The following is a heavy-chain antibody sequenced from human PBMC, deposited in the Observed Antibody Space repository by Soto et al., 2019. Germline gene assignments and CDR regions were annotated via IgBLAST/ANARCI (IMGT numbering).Heavy chain of an antibody. J-gene: IGHJ5*02. CDR3: ARASLVGGFDP. D-gene: IGHD1-26*01. V-gene: IGHV4-61*01. CDR2: IYYSGST. Sequence: SETLSLTCTVSGGSVSSGSYYWSWIRQPPGKGLEWIGYIYYSGSTNYNPSLKSRVTISVDTSKNQFSLKLSSVTAADTAVYYCARASLVGGFDPRGQGTLVTVSS. CDR1: GGSVSSGSYY.